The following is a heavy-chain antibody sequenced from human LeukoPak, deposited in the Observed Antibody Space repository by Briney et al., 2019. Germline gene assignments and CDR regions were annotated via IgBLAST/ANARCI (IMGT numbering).Heavy chain of an antibody. Sequence: GGSLRLSCAASEFTFSSSCMTWVRPAPGQGLEWVANIREDGSEKTSVDSVKGRFTISRDNAKNSIYLQMDSLRADDTAVYYCARGPTNGQAFDYWGQGTLVSVSS. V-gene: IGHV3-7*01. CDR2: IREDGSEK. D-gene: IGHD2-8*01. CDR3: ARGPTNGQAFDY. CDR1: EFTFSSSC. J-gene: IGHJ4*02.